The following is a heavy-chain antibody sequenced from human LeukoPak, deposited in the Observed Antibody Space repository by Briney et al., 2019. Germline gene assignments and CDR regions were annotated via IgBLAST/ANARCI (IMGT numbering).Heavy chain of an antibody. D-gene: IGHD4/OR15-4a*01. CDR1: GFTFSNAW. J-gene: IGHJ4*02. CDR3: ATDRGARDY. CDR2: IKSKSDGGTT. V-gene: IGHV3-15*01. Sequence: GGSLRLSCAASGFTFSNAWISWVRQAPRKGLEWVGRIKSKSDGGTTDYAAPVKARFAISRDDSKNTLYLQMNSLKIEDTAVYYCATDRGARDYWGQGTLVTVSS.